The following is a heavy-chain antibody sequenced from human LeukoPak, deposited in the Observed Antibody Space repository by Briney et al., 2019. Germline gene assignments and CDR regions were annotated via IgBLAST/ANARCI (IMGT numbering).Heavy chain of an antibody. Sequence: SETLSLTCTVSGGSISSSGYYWGWIRQPQGKGLEWIASIYYSGSTYYNPSIKSRVTISVDKEKNKLSQKLSSLTAADTAVYYCARHEYSGSYYGLSWFDHWGQGTLVTVSS. CDR1: GGSISSSGYY. V-gene: IGHV4-39*01. J-gene: IGHJ5*02. CDR3: ARHEYSGSYYGLSWFDH. CDR2: IYYSGST. D-gene: IGHD1-26*01.